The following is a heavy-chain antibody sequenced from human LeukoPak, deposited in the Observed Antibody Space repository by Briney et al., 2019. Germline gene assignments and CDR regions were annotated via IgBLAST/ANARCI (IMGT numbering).Heavy chain of an antibody. CDR2: FDPEGDET. Sequence: ASVKVSCKVSGYTLTELSMHWVRQAPGKGLEWRGGFDPEGDETIYAQRFQGRVTMTEDTSSDTAYMDLNSLRSEDTAMYYCAAGLKDSGYEPLFDFWGQGTLVTVSS. D-gene: IGHD5-12*01. CDR3: AAGLKDSGYEPLFDF. CDR1: GYTLTELS. V-gene: IGHV1-24*01. J-gene: IGHJ4*02.